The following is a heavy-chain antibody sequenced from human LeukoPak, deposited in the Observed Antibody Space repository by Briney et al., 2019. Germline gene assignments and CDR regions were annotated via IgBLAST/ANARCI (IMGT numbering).Heavy chain of an antibody. Sequence: PGGSLRLSCTASGFNVNSNYMSWVRQVPGKGLEWVSVIFGGGGTYYADSVKGRFTISRDNSKNTLYLQMNSLRAEDTAVYYCARDHRSSWPNYYDYWGQGTLVTVSS. J-gene: IGHJ4*02. CDR1: GFNVNSNY. D-gene: IGHD6-13*01. CDR2: IFGGGGT. CDR3: ARDHRSSWPNYYDY. V-gene: IGHV3-66*01.